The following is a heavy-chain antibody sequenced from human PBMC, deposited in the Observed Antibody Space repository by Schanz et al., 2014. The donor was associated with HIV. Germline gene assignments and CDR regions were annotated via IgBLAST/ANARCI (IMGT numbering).Heavy chain of an antibody. V-gene: IGHV1-46*01. D-gene: IGHD6-13*01. Sequence: QVQLVQSGAEVKKPGASVNVSCKASGYIFTRFYMHWVRQAPGQGLEWMGVINPGEGTTKYAQKFQGRVTMTRDTATSTVYMEVRSLRSDDTALYFCARDLVDSSTWYDAFDIWGQGTKVTVSS. CDR1: GYIFTRFY. CDR2: INPGEGTT. CDR3: ARDLVDSSTWYDAFDI. J-gene: IGHJ3*02.